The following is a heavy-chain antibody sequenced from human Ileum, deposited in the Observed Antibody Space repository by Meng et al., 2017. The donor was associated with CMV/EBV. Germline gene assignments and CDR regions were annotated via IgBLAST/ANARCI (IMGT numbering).Heavy chain of an antibody. Sequence: ASVKVSCKASGYTFTSYYFHWVRQAPRQGLEWMGMINPSRGNTIHAQRFQGRVIMTRDTSTSTVYMELSSLSSDDAAVYYCARGTYGRYFDYWAQGTLAT. CDR2: INPSRGNT. CDR1: GYTFTSYY. J-gene: IGHJ4*02. CDR3: ARGTYGRYFDY. D-gene: IGHD3-10*01. V-gene: IGHV1-46*01.